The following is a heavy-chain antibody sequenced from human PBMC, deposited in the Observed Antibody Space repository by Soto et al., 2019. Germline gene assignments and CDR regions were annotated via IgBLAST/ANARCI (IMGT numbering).Heavy chain of an antibody. Sequence: QVQLQESGPGLVKPSETLSITCTVSGGSVSSGSYYWSWIRQPPGKGLEWIGYIYYSGSTNYNPSLKSRVTISVDTSKNQFSLKLSSVTAADPAVYYWARGNYYDSSGYYPPYFQHWGQGALVTVSS. D-gene: IGHD3-22*01. CDR1: GGSVSSGSYY. CDR3: ARGNYYDSSGYYPPYFQH. V-gene: IGHV4-61*01. J-gene: IGHJ1*01. CDR2: IYYSGST.